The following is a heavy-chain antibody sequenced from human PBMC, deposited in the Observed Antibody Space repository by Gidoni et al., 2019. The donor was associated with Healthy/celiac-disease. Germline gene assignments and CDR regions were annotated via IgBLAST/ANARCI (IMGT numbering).Heavy chain of an antibody. CDR1: GYTFTGYY. Sequence: QVQLVQSGAEVKKPGASVKVSCKASGYTFTGYYMHWVRQAPGQGLEWMGWINPNSGGTNYAQKFQGWVTMTRDTSISTAYMELSRLRSDDTAVYYCAREESGAAGQVNWFDPWGQGTLVTVSS. V-gene: IGHV1-2*04. CDR3: AREESGAAGQVNWFDP. J-gene: IGHJ5*02. D-gene: IGHD6-13*01. CDR2: INPNSGGT.